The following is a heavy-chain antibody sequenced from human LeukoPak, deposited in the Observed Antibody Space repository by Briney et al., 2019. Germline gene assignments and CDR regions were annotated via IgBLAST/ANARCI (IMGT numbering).Heavy chain of an antibody. Sequence: GGSLRLSCAASGFAFSDFWMSWVRQAPGKGLEWVANIRHDGNAKNYVPSVRSRFTISRDNAKNSLYLQMNSLTVEATPAYYCAPPHDSARNDWGQGTLVTVSS. V-gene: IGHV3-7*01. J-gene: IGHJ4*02. CDR3: APPHDSARND. D-gene: IGHD1-26*01. CDR1: GFAFSDFW. CDR2: IRHDGNAK.